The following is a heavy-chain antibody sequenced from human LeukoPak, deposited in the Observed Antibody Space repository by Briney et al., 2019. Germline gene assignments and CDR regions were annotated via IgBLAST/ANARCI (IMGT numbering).Heavy chain of an antibody. Sequence: PSETLSLTCAVYGGSFSGYYWSWIRQPPGKGLEWIGEINHSGSTNYNPSLKSRVTISVDTSKNQFSLKLSSVTTADTAVYYCARSDSFDPWGQGTLVTVSS. J-gene: IGHJ5*02. CDR2: INHSGST. V-gene: IGHV4-34*01. CDR3: ARSDSFDP. CDR1: GGSFSGYY.